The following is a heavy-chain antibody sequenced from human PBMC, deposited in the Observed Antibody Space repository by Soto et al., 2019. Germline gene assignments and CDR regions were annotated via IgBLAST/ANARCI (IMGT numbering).Heavy chain of an antibody. CDR3: AIASDIVVVPAAEIDY. CDR1: GGTFSSYA. CDR2: IIPIFGTA. Sequence: SVKVSCKASGGTFSSYAISWVRQAPGQGLEWMGGIIPIFGTANYAQKFQGRVTITADGSTSTAYMELSSLRSEDTAVYYCAIASDIVVVPAAEIDYWGQGTLVTVSS. D-gene: IGHD2-2*01. V-gene: IGHV1-69*13. J-gene: IGHJ4*02.